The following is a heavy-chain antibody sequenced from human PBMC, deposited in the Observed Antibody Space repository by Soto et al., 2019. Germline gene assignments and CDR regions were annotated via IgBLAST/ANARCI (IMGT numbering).Heavy chain of an antibody. D-gene: IGHD2-15*01. Sequence: QLQLQESGSGRVKPSQTLSLTCAVSGGSISSGGYSWSWIRQPPGKGLEWIGYIYHSGSTYYNPSLKSRATISVDRSKNQFSLKLSSVTAADTAVYYCARGQVVAAQHWGQGTLVTVSS. J-gene: IGHJ4*02. CDR3: ARGQVVAAQH. CDR2: IYHSGST. CDR1: GGSISSGGYS. V-gene: IGHV4-30-2*01.